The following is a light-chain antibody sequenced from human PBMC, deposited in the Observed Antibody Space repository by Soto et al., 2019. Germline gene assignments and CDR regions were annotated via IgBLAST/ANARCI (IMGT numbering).Light chain of an antibody. V-gene: IGKV1-5*03. CDR1: QSVNRW. CDR3: HQYNNWPPGT. J-gene: IGKJ2*01. Sequence: DIHMTQSPSTPSASVGDRGTITYRVSQSVNRWLAWYQQKPGKAPKLLIYETSSLESGVPSRFGGSGSGTEFTLTISSLQSEDFALYYCHQYNNWPPGTFGQGTKVDIK. CDR2: ETS.